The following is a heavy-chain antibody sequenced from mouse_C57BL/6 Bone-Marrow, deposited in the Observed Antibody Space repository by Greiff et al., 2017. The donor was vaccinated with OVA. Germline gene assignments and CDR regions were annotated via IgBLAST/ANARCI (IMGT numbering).Heavy chain of an antibody. D-gene: IGHD1-1*01. J-gene: IGHJ2*01. CDR3: ARRDTTDYFDY. Sequence: VQLKESGPGLVKPSQSLSLTCSVTGYSITSGYYWNWIRQFPGNKLEWMGYISYDGSNNYNPSLKNRISITRDTSKNQFFLKLNSVTTEDTATYYCARRDTTDYFDYWGQGTTLTVSS. CDR1: GYSITSGYY. V-gene: IGHV3-6*01. CDR2: ISYDGSN.